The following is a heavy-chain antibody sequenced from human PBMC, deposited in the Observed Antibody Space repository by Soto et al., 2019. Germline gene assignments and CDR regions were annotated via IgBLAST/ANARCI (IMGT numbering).Heavy chain of an antibody. D-gene: IGHD5-12*01. V-gene: IGHV5-51*01. Sequence: GDSLKISCKGSGYSFTSYWISWVRQMPGKGLEWMGRIDPGDSDTRYSPSFQGQVTISADKSISTAYLQWSSLKASDTAMYSCARGYRSLADDGFDIWVQGTMV. CDR1: GYSFTSYW. CDR2: IDPGDSDT. J-gene: IGHJ3*02. CDR3: ARGYRSLADDGFDI.